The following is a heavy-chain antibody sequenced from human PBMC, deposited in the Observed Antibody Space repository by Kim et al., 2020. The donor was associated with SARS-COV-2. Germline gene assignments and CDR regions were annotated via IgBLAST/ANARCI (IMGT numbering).Heavy chain of an antibody. D-gene: IGHD3-22*01. CDR1: GGSFSGYY. CDR3: ARKYGSSTTYYYDSSGYSNTGWFDP. Sequence: SETLSLTCAVYGGSFSGYYWSWIRQPPGKGLEWIGEINHSGSTNYNPSLKSRVTISVDTSKNQFSLKLSSVTAADTAVYYCARKYGSSTTYYYDSSGYSNTGWFDPWGQGTLVTVSS. V-gene: IGHV4-34*01. J-gene: IGHJ5*02. CDR2: INHSGST.